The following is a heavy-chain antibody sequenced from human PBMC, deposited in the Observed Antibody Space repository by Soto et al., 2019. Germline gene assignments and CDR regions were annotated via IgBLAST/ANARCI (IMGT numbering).Heavy chain of an antibody. D-gene: IGHD2-2*01. CDR3: AKWGAHCSSTSCYPY. CDR1: GFTFSSYA. Sequence: EVQLLESGGGLVQPGGSLRLSCAASGFTFSSYAMSWVRQAPGKGLEWVSTISDSGGTTYYADSVKGRFTISRDNSKNTLNLQLNSLRADDTAVYYCAKWGAHCSSTSCYPYWGQGTLVTVSS. J-gene: IGHJ4*02. CDR2: ISDSGGTT. V-gene: IGHV3-23*01.